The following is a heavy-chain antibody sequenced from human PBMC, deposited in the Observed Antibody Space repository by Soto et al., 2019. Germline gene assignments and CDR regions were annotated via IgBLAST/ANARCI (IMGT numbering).Heavy chain of an antibody. V-gene: IGHV3-11*01. D-gene: IGHD3-10*01. Sequence: QVQLVESGGGLVKPGGSLRLSCAASGFTFGDYYMSWIRQAPGKGLEWVSYISSSGSTIYYEDSVKGRFTISRDNAKNSLYLQMNSMRAEDTAVYYCARTMVRGVMTLQHYYYMDVWGKGTTVTVSS. CDR2: ISSSGSTI. J-gene: IGHJ6*03. CDR1: GFTFGDYY. CDR3: ARTMVRGVMTLQHYYYMDV.